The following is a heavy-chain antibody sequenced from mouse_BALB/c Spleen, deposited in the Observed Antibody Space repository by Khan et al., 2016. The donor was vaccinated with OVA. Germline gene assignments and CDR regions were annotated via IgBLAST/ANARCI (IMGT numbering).Heavy chain of an antibody. CDR2: IFPGDGSA. CDR3: ARQYYGGVRDGYFDD. J-gene: IGHJ1*01. Sequence: QVQLQQPGAELVKPGASVKLSCKASGYTFTNYDLNWVRLRPEQGLEWIGWIFPGDGSAKYNEKFKDKATLTTDKSSSTAYMQLSRLTSEDSAVYFCARQYYGGVRDGYFDDGGQGTAGTVSS. CDR1: GYTFTNYD. D-gene: IGHD1-1*02. V-gene: IGHV1-85*01.